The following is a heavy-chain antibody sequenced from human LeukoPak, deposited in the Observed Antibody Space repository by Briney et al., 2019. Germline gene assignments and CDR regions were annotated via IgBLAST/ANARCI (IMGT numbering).Heavy chain of an antibody. V-gene: IGHV3-7*03. CDR2: IKQDGSEK. J-gene: IGHJ4*02. CDR1: GFTFSIYY. D-gene: IGHD2-8*02. Sequence: GGSLRLSCTVSGFTFSIYYMSWVRQAPGKGLEWVANIKQDGSEKYYVDSVKGRFTISRDNSKSTLSLQMNSLRAEDTAIYYCATYRQVLLPFESWGQGTLVTVSS. CDR3: ATYRQVLLPFES.